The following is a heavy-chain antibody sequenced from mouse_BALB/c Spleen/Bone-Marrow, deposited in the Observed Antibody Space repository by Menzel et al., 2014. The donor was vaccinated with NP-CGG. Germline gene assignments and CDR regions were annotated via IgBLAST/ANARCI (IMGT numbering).Heavy chain of an antibody. CDR3: AGSTMISAWFAY. J-gene: IGHJ3*01. Sequence: VQLQQSGPELMKPGASVKISCKASGCSFTSYYMHWVNQSHGKSLEWIGYIDPFNGGTSYNQKFKGKATLTVDKSSSTAYMHLSSLTSEDSAVYYCAGSTMISAWFAYWGQGTLVTVSA. CDR2: IDPFNGGT. D-gene: IGHD2-4*01. V-gene: IGHV1S135*01. CDR1: GCSFTSYY.